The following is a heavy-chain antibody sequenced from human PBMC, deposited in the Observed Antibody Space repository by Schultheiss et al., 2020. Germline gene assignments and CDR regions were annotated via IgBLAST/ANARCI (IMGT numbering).Heavy chain of an antibody. J-gene: IGHJ6*02. CDR1: GGTFSSYA. V-gene: IGHV1-69*13. D-gene: IGHD6-6*01. CDR3: AKDICSKYSSSSGQESCYYYGMDV. Sequence: SVKVSCKASGGTFSSYAISWVRQAPGQGLEWMGGIIPIFGTANYAQKFQGRVTITADESTSTAYMELSSLRAEDTALYYCAKDICSKYSSSSGQESCYYYGMDVWGQGTTVTVSS. CDR2: IIPIFGTA.